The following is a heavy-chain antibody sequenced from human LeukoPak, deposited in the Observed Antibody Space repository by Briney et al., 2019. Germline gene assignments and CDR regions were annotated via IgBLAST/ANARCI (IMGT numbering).Heavy chain of an antibody. D-gene: IGHD3-10*01. CDR1: GDSISYTNYY. J-gene: IGHJ4*02. Sequence: SETLSLTCTVSGDSISYTNYYWGWIRQPPGKGLEWIGSIYYSGRNYHKPSLKSRVTISVDTSKNQFSLKLTSVSAADTAVYYCATDQYYYGSKRFDYWGQGTLVTVSS. CDR3: ATDQYYYGSKRFDY. CDR2: IYYSGRN. V-gene: IGHV4-39*01.